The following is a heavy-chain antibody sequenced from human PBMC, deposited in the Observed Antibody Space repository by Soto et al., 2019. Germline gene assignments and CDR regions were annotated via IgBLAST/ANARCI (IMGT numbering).Heavy chain of an antibody. D-gene: IGHD2-2*01. J-gene: IGHJ6*02. Sequence: QLQLQESGPGLVKPSETLSLTCTVSGGSISSGPYSWGWIRQPPGQGLEWIGTFYNSGSTYYNPSLESRVTISVDTSKNQFSRKVSSVTAADTAMYYCARLGGYCSGTSCYGYYGMDVWGQGTTVTVSS. CDR1: GGSISSGPYS. CDR2: FYNSGST. V-gene: IGHV4-39*01. CDR3: ARLGGYCSGTSCYGYYGMDV.